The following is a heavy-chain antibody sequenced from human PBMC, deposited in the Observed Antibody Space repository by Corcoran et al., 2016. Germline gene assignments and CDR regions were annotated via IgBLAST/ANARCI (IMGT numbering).Heavy chain of an antibody. D-gene: IGHD3-3*01. J-gene: IGHJ6*02. CDR2: ISSSSSTI. Sequence: EVQLVESGGGLVQPGGSLRLSCAASGFTFSRYSMNWVRQAPGKGLEWVSYISSSSSTIYYADSVKGRFTISRDNAKNSLYLQMNSLRAEDTAVYYCARINDFWSGTYYYGMDVWGQGTTVTVSS. CDR3: ARINDFWSGTYYYGMDV. CDR1: GFTFSRYS. V-gene: IGHV3-48*04.